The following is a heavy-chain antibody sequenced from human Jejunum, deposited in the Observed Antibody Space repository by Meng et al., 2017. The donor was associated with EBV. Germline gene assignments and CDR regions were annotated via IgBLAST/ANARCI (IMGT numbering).Heavy chain of an antibody. Sequence: QEQLVQSGSELKKPGASVKVSCKAVNNTFSNYGISWVRQAPGQGLEWMGWISSYNGDTTYAPKFQGRVTLTIDTSASTAYMELRSLRSDDTAVYFCARERGFGLRTDYWGQGTLVTVSS. CDR1: NNTFSNYG. V-gene: IGHV1-18*01. D-gene: IGHD3/OR15-3a*01. CDR2: ISSYNGDT. J-gene: IGHJ4*02. CDR3: ARERGFGLRTDY.